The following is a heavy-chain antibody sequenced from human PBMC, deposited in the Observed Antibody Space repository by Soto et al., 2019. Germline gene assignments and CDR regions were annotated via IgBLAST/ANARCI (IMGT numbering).Heavy chain of an antibody. D-gene: IGHD6-6*01. CDR1: GYSFTSYW. V-gene: IGHV5-51*01. Sequence: GESLKISCKGSGYSFTSYWIGWVRQMPGKGLEWMGIIYPGDSDTRYSPSFQGQVTISADKSISTAYLQWSSLKASDTAMYYCARHFYGGRSSFDYGMDVWGQGTTVTVSS. CDR2: IYPGDSDT. J-gene: IGHJ6*02. CDR3: ARHFYGGRSSFDYGMDV.